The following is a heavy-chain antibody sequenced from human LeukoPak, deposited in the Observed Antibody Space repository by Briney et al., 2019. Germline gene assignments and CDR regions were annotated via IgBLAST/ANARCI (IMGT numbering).Heavy chain of an antibody. Sequence: GGSLRLSCAASGFTFSNYAMSWVRQAPGRGLEWVSGISGNGVNTYYVDSVKGRFTISRDRSTNTLFLQMNSLRAEDTAVYFCARALVIAPGSTQYFLHWGLGTLVTVSS. D-gene: IGHD3-16*02. CDR3: ARALVIAPGSTQYFLH. CDR1: GFTFSNYA. CDR2: ISGNGVNT. J-gene: IGHJ1*01. V-gene: IGHV3-23*01.